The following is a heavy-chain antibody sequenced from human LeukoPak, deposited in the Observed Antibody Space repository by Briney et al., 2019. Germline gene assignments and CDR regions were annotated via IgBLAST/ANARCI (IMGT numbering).Heavy chain of an antibody. CDR2: IKQDGSEK. CDR3: ARGGYCSGGSCYSAYYYYMDV. D-gene: IGHD2-15*01. CDR1: GFTFSSYW. Sequence: GGSLRLSCAASGFTFSSYWMSWVRQAPGKGLEWVANIKQDGSEKYYVDSVKGRFTISRDNAKNSLYLQMNSLRAEDTAVYYCARGGYCSGGSCYSAYYYYMDVWGKGTTVTVSS. V-gene: IGHV3-7*01. J-gene: IGHJ6*03.